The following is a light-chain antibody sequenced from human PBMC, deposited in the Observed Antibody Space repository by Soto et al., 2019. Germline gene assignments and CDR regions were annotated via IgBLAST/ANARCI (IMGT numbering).Light chain of an antibody. CDR3: QQSYSTPPIT. J-gene: IGKJ5*01. CDR2: KAS. CDR1: QSVLYSSYKKNY. Sequence: DVVQTPSPESLAVSLGERATINSKSSQSVLYSSYKKNYLAWYQQKPGKVPKLLIYKASTLKSGVPSRFSGSRSGTDFTLTISSLQPEDFATYYCQQSYSTPPITFGQGTRLDIK. V-gene: IGKV4-1*01.